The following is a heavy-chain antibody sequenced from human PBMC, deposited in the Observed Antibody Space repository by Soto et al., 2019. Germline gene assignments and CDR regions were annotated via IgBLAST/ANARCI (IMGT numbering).Heavy chain of an antibody. J-gene: IGHJ6*02. V-gene: IGHV1-69*13. CDR3: ARGRLQSVGYYYGMDV. D-gene: IGHD5-12*01. CDR2: IIPIFGTA. CDR1: GGTFSSYA. Sequence: SVKVSCKASGGTFSSYAISWVRQAPGQGLEWMGGIIPIFGTANYAQKFQGRVTITADESTSTAYMELSSLRSEDTAVYYCARGRLQSVGYYYGMDVWGQGTTVTVSS.